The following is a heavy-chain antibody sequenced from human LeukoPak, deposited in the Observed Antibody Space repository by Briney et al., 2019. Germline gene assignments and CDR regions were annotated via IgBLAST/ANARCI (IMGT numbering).Heavy chain of an antibody. CDR2: ISYDGSNK. CDR3: AKGGSYYGSGPDYYYYYGMDV. V-gene: IGHV3-30*18. J-gene: IGHJ6*02. D-gene: IGHD3-10*01. CDR1: GFTFSSYG. Sequence: GGSLRLSCAASGFTFSSYGMHWVRQAPGKGLEWVAVISYDGSNKYYADSVKGRFTISRDNSKNTLYLQMNSLRAEDTAVYYCAKGGSYYGSGPDYYYYYGMDVWGQGTTVTVSS.